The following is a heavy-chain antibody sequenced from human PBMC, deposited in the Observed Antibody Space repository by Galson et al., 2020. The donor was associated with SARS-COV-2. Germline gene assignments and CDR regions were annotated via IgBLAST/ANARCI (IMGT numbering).Heavy chain of an antibody. CDR3: ASATYYDFWSGYRDAFDI. CDR1: GGSISSYS. J-gene: IGHJ3*02. CDR2: IYYSGST. V-gene: IGHV4-59*01. D-gene: IGHD3-3*01. Sequence: SETLSLTCTVSGGSISSYSWSWIRQPPGKGLEWIGYIYYSGSTNYNPSLKSRVTISVDTSKNQFSLKLSSVTAADTAVYYCASATYYDFWSGYRDAFDIWGQGTMVTISS.